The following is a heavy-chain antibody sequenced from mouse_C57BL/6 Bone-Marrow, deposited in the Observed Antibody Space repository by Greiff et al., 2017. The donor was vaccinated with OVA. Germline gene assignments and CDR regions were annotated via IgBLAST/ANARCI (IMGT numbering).Heavy chain of an antibody. CDR3: ARQFITTVVAPFDY. V-gene: IGHV1-82*01. D-gene: IGHD1-1*01. J-gene: IGHJ2*01. Sequence: QVQLKESGPELVKPGASVKISCKASGYAFSSSWMNWVKQRPGKGLEWTGRIYPGDGDTNYNGKFKGKATLTADKSSSTAYMQLSSLTSEDSAVYFCARQFITTVVAPFDYWGQGTTLTVSS. CDR2: IYPGDGDT. CDR1: GYAFSSSW.